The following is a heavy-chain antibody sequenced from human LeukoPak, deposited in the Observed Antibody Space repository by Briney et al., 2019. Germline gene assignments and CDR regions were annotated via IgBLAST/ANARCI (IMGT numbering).Heavy chain of an antibody. CDR1: GFTFSSYA. CDR3: AREHMIFHGETGHSFLDY. J-gene: IGHJ4*02. CDR2: ISYDGSNK. Sequence: GGSLRLSCAASGFTFSSYAMHWVRQAPGKGLEWVAVISYDGSNKYYADSVKGRFTTSRDNSKNTLYLQMNSLRAEDTAVYYCAREHMIFHGETGHSFLDYWGQGTLVTVSS. V-gene: IGHV3-30-3*01. D-gene: IGHD3-22*01.